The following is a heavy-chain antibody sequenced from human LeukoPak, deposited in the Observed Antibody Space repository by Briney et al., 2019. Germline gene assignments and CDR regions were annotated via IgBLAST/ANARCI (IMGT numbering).Heavy chain of an antibody. Sequence: SVKVSCKASGGTFSSYAISWVRQAPGQGLEWMGRIIPNLGIANYAQKFQGRVTITADKSTSTAHMELSSLRSEDTAVYYCARGSGYSYGYVYYGRDVWGQGTTVSVSS. J-gene: IGHJ6*01. V-gene: IGHV1-69*04. D-gene: IGHD5-18*01. CDR1: GGTFSSYA. CDR2: IIPNLGIA. CDR3: ARGSGYSYGYVYYGRDV.